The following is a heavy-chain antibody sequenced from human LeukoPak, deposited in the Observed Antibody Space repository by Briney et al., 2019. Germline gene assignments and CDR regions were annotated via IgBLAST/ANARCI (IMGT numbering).Heavy chain of an antibody. Sequence: GGSLRLSCAASGFTFSSYSMNWVRQAPGKGLEWGSYISGSSSTIYYADSVKGRFTISRDNGKNTLYLQMNGLRAEDTAVYYCARGSTYYDSSGQVPFDYWGQGTLVTVSS. V-gene: IGHV3-48*01. D-gene: IGHD3-22*01. CDR2: ISGSSSTI. CDR1: GFTFSSYS. CDR3: ARGSTYYDSSGQVPFDY. J-gene: IGHJ4*02.